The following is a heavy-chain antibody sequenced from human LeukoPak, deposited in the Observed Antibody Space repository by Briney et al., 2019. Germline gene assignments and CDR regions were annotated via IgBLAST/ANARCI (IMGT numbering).Heavy chain of an antibody. V-gene: IGHV3-66*02. CDR1: GFTVSSNY. Sequence: GGSLRLSCAASGFTVSSNYMSWVRQAPGKGLEWVSVIYSSGSTYYADSVKGRFTISRDNSKNTLYLQMNSLRAEDTAVYYCARSHGYYDSSGSLGAFDIWGQGTMVTVSS. J-gene: IGHJ3*02. CDR2: IYSSGST. CDR3: ARSHGYYDSSGSLGAFDI. D-gene: IGHD3-22*01.